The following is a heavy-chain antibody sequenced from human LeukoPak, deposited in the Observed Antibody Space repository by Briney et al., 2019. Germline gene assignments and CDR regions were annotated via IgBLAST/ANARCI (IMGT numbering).Heavy chain of an antibody. CDR2: INPNSGGT. CDR1: GYTFTGYY. CDR3: AVTYYDILTGYSQFDY. Sequence: ASVKVSCKASGYTFTGYYMHWVRQAPGQGLEWMGWINPNSGGTNYAQKFQGRVTMTRDTSISAAYIELSRLRSDDTAVYYCAVTYYDILTGYSQFDYWGQGTLVTVSS. V-gene: IGHV1-2*02. D-gene: IGHD3-9*01. J-gene: IGHJ4*02.